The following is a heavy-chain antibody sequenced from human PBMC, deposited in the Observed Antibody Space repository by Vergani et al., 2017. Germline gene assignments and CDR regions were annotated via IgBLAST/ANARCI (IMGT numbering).Heavy chain of an antibody. V-gene: IGHV3-30*03. CDR1: GFGFKNFA. CDR3: ARGGTDIFVSSSHYSYLLYY. CDR2: ISKDGTHD. Sequence: QVSLVESGGGVVQPGRSLTLTCSASGFGFKNFAMHWVRQAPGKGLEWVATISKDGTHDYYAPSVRGRFAVSRDKFKNTMCLQMDRITTDDTAVYFCARGGTDIFVSSSHYSYLLYYWGQGILVAVSS. D-gene: IGHD3-22*01. J-gene: IGHJ4*02.